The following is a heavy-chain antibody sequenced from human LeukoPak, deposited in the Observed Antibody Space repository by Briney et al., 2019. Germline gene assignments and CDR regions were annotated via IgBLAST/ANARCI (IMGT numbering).Heavy chain of an antibody. D-gene: IGHD6-13*01. Sequence: TETLSLTCAVYGGSFSGYYWSWIRQPPGKVLEWIGEINHSGSTNYNPSLKSRVTISVDTSKNQFSLKLSSVTAADTAVYYCAYSSSWYWGYFQHWGQGTLVTVSS. CDR1: GGSFSGYY. CDR2: INHSGST. CDR3: AYSSSWYWGYFQH. V-gene: IGHV4-34*01. J-gene: IGHJ1*01.